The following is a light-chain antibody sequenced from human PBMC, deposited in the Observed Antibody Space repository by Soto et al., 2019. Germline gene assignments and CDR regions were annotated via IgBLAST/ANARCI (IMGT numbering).Light chain of an antibody. J-gene: IGLJ2*01. CDR3: CSYAGSSTHVV. CDR2: EGS. V-gene: IGLV2-23*01. Sequence: QSALTQPASVSGSPGQSITISCTGTSSDVGGYNHVSWYQQHPGKAPKLMIYEGSKRPSGVSNRFSGSKSGNTASLTISGLQAEDEADYYCCSYAGSSTHVVFGGGTKLTVL. CDR1: SSDVGGYNH.